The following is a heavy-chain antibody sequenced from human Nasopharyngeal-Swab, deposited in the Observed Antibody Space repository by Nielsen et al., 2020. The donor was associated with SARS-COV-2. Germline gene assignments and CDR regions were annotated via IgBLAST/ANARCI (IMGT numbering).Heavy chain of an antibody. D-gene: IGHD5-18*01. CDR1: GFTFSSYA. CDR3: ARAELEEIQLWPRAFGYYFDY. V-gene: IGHV3-30*04. CDR2: ISYDGSNK. J-gene: IGHJ4*02. Sequence: GGSLRPSCAASGFTFSSYAMHWVRQAPGKGLEWAAVISYDGSNKYYADSVKGRFTISRDNSKNTLYLQMNSLRAEDTAVYYCARAELEEIQLWPRAFGYYFDYWGQGTLVAVSS.